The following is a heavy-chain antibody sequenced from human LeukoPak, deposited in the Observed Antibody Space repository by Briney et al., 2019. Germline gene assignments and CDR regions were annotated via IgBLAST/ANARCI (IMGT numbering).Heavy chain of an antibody. J-gene: IGHJ4*02. CDR2: ISGSGGST. D-gene: IGHD3-3*01. CDR1: GFTVSSNY. Sequence: PGGSLRLSCAASGFTVSSNYMSWVRQAPGKGLEWVSAISGSGGSTYYADSVKGRFTVSRDNSKNTLYLQMNSLRAEDTAVYYCAKDRDYTFWSGYYYWGQGTLVTVSS. CDR3: AKDRDYTFWSGYYY. V-gene: IGHV3-23*01.